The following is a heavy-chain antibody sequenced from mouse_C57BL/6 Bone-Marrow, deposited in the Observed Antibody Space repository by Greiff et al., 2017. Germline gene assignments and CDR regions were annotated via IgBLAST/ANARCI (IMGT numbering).Heavy chain of an antibody. Sequence: QVQLQQPGAELVKPGASVKLSCKASGYTFTSYWMHWVKQRHGQGLEWIGMIHPNSGSTNYNEKFKSKATLTVDKSSSTVYMQLSSLTSDDSAVYYWARRRKTAHPFAYWGQGTRVTVSA. J-gene: IGHJ3*01. V-gene: IGHV1-64*01. D-gene: IGHD3-2*02. CDR3: ARRRKTAHPFAY. CDR1: GYTFTSYW. CDR2: IHPNSGST.